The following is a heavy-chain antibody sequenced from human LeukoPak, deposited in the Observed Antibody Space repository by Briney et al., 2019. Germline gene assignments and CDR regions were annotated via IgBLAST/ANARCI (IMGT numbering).Heavy chain of an antibody. CDR1: GFTFSNYA. Sequence: PGGSLRLSCAASGFTFSNYAMSWVRQAPGKGREWVSAVTSSGGSTYCADSVKGRFTISRDNSKNTLYLQMNSLRAEDTAVYYCAKGRVTPGDPWGQGTLVTVSS. J-gene: IGHJ5*02. CDR2: VTSSGGST. V-gene: IGHV3-23*01. CDR3: AKGRVTPGDP. D-gene: IGHD5/OR15-5a*01.